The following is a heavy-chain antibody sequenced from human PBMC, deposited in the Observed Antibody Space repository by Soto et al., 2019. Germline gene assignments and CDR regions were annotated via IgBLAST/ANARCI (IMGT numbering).Heavy chain of an antibody. V-gene: IGHV4-34*01. CDR1: GGSFSGYY. D-gene: IGHD3-10*01. Sequence: SETLSLTCAVYGGSFSGYYWSWIRQPPGKGLEWIGEINHSGSTNYNPSLKSRVTISVDTSKNQFSLKLSSVTAADTAVYYCARRYYGSGSYYKRGYNWFDPWGQGTLVTVSS. J-gene: IGHJ5*02. CDR3: ARRYYGSGSYYKRGYNWFDP. CDR2: INHSGST.